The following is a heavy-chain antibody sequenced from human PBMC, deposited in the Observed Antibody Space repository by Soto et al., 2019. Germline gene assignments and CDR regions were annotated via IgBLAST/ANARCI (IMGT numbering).Heavy chain of an antibody. D-gene: IGHD3-22*01. J-gene: IGHJ3*02. CDR2: IYYSGST. V-gene: IGHV4-39*01. Sequence: SETLSLTCTVPGGSISSSSYYWGWIRQPPGKGLEWIGSIYYSGSTYYNPSLKSRVTISVDTSKNQFSLKLSSVTAADTAVYYCARTYYYDSSGYYYDAFDIWGQGTMVT. CDR1: GGSISSSSYY. CDR3: ARTYYYDSSGYYYDAFDI.